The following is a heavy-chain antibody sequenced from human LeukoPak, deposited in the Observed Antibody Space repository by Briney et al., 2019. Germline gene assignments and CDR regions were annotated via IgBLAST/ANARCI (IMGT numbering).Heavy chain of an antibody. CDR3: ARGKTYDFWSGYYAAWFDP. J-gene: IGHJ5*02. V-gene: IGHV4-34*01. Sequence: SETLSLTCAVYGVSFSGYYWSWIRQPPGKGLEWIGEINHSGSTNYNPSLKSRVTISVDTSKNQFSLKLSSVTAADTAVYYCARGKTYDFWSGYYAAWFDPWGQGTLVTVSS. CDR1: GVSFSGYY. CDR2: INHSGST. D-gene: IGHD3-3*01.